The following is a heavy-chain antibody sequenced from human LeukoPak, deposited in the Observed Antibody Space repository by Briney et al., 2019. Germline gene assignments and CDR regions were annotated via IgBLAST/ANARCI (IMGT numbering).Heavy chain of an antibody. V-gene: IGHV4-34*01. D-gene: IGHD5-18*01. J-gene: IGHJ3*02. CDR3: TQREVYSYGFRAFDI. CDR1: GGSFSGYY. Sequence: SETLSLTCAVYGGSFSGYYWSWIRQPPGKGLEWIGEINHSGSTNYNPSLKSRVTISVDTSKNQFSLKLSSVTAADTAVYYCTQREVYSYGFRAFDIWGQGTMVTVSS. CDR2: INHSGST.